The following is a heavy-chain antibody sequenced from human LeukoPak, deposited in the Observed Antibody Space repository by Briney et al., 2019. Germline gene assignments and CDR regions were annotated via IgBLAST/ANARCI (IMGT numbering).Heavy chain of an antibody. CDR1: GGSISSGDYY. D-gene: IGHD2-2*01. CDR3: ARDSRVVPAVYYYYYGMDV. CDR2: IYYSGST. Sequence: SETLSLTCTVSGGSISSGDYYWSWIRQPPGKGLEWIGYIYYSGSTYYNPSLKSRVTISVDTSKNQFSLKLSSVTAADTAVYYCARDSRVVPAVYYYYYGMDVWGQGTTVTVSS. J-gene: IGHJ6*02. V-gene: IGHV4-30-4*01.